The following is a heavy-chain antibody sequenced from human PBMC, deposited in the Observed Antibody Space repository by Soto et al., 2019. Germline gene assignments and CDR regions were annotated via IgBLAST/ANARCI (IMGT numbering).Heavy chain of an antibody. CDR1: GGSFSSGSYY. D-gene: IGHD6-19*01. V-gene: IGHV4-61*01. Sequence: PXATLSLTCTVSGGSFSSGSYYWSWIRQPPGKGLEWIGYIYYSGSTNYNPSLKSRVTISVDTSKNQFSLKLSSVTAADTAVYYCARVGSGEQWLVPYWFDPWGQGTLVTVSS. J-gene: IGHJ5*02. CDR2: IYYSGST. CDR3: ARVGSGEQWLVPYWFDP.